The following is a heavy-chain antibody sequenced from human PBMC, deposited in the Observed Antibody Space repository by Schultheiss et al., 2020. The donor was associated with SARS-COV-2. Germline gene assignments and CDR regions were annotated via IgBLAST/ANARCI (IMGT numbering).Heavy chain of an antibody. CDR2: LYSGGST. D-gene: IGHD2-8*01. CDR1: GFTVSSND. CDR3: ARVLGTYRMRDAFDI. Sequence: LSLTCAASGFTVSSNDMSWVRQAPGKGLEWVSLLYSGGSTYYADSVKGRFTIIRDHSKNTLHLQMNSLRAEDTAVYYCARVLGTYRMRDAFDIWGQGTMVTVSS. V-gene: IGHV3-53*01. J-gene: IGHJ3*02.